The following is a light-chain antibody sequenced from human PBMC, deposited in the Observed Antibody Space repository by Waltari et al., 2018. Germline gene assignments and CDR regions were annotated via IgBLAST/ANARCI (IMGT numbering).Light chain of an antibody. V-gene: IGKV4-1*01. J-gene: IGKJ2*01. CDR1: RSVLTSSKAKNY. CDR3: QQCYTFPYT. Sequence: DIVITQSPDSLPVSLGARATINRKSSRSVLTSSKAKNYLGWHQQKPGQPPKLLITWASTRESGVPDRFSGSGAGTDFTLTISSLQAEDVAVYYGQQCYTFPYTFGQGTKLEIK. CDR2: WAS.